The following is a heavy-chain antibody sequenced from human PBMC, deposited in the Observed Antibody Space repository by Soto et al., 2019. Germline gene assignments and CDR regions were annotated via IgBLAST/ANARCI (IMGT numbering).Heavy chain of an antibody. J-gene: IGHJ4*02. Sequence: QAGGSLRLSCAASGFTFSSYWMHWVRQAPGKGLVWVSRINSDGSSTSYADSVKGRFTISRDNAKNTLYLQMNSLRAEDTAVYYCASGIYGSGSTPIDYWGQGTLVTVSS. CDR1: GFTFSSYW. CDR3: ASGIYGSGSTPIDY. D-gene: IGHD3-10*01. CDR2: INSDGSST. V-gene: IGHV3-74*01.